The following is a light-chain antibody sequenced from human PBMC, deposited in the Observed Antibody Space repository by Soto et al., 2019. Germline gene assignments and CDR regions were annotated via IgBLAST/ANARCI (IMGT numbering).Light chain of an antibody. CDR2: AAS. J-gene: IGKJ1*01. CDR1: QGISSY. CDR3: QQLGA. V-gene: IGKV1-9*01. Sequence: IQLTQSPSSLSASVGDRVTITCRASQGISSYLAWYQQKPGKAPKLLIYAASTLQSGVPSRFSGSGSGTDFTLTISSLQPEDFATYYCQQLGAFAQGTKVEIK.